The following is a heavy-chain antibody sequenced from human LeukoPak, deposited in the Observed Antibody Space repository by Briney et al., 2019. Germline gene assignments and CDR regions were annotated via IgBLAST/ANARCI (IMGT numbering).Heavy chain of an antibody. Sequence: PSESLSLTCTVSGDSISSGTNYWSWIRQPAGQGLEWIGRVHASGSTNYNPSLKGRVTISVDTSKNQLSLRLSSVSAADTALYFCARDDRIVKGFDYWGQGTLVTVSS. J-gene: IGHJ4*02. CDR2: VHASGST. CDR1: GDSISSGTNY. D-gene: IGHD2-15*01. CDR3: ARDDRIVKGFDY. V-gene: IGHV4-61*02.